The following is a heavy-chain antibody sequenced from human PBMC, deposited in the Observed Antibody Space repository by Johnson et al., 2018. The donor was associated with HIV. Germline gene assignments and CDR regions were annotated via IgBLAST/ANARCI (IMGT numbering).Heavy chain of an antibody. D-gene: IGHD3-22*01. J-gene: IGHJ3*01. CDR2: LWNDGNNE. V-gene: IGHV3-33*06. CDR1: SFTFSSYG. CDR3: AKGLYYYDSSDYDVPEV. Sequence: QVQLVVSGGGVVQPGGSLRLSCEASSFTFSSYGIHWVRQAPGRGLEWVAVLWNDGNNEYYSDSVPGRFSISTDNSKNKLFLQMNNLRVEDMGVYYCAKGLYYYDSSDYDVPEVWGQGTTVTVSS.